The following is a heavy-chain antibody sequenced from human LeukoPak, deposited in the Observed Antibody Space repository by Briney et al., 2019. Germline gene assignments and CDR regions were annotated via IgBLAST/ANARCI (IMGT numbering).Heavy chain of an antibody. CDR3: ARGTPWGFGKFDY. Sequence: GGSLRLSCGASGFTFSSYEMNWVRQAPGKGLEWVSYISSSGSTIYYADSVKGRFTISRDKAKNSLYPQMNSLRAEDTAVYYCARGTPWGFGKFDYWGQGTLVTVSS. CDR2: ISSSGSTI. D-gene: IGHD3-10*01. V-gene: IGHV3-48*03. J-gene: IGHJ4*02. CDR1: GFTFSSYE.